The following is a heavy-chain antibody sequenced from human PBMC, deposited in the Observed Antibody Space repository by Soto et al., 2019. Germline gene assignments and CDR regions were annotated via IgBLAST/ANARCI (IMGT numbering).Heavy chain of an antibody. CDR1: GDSVSSDSAA. V-gene: IGHV6-1*01. J-gene: IGHJ5*02. Sequence: SQTLSLTCAISGDSVSSDSAAWNWIRQSPSRGLEWLGRTYYRSKWYNDYAVSVNGRITINPDTSKNHFSLKLTSVTAADTAIYYCARARYEWNHGFMTGRLDPWGPGTLVTVSS. D-gene: IGHD1-20*01. CDR3: ARARYEWNHGFMTGRLDP. CDR2: TYYRSKWYN.